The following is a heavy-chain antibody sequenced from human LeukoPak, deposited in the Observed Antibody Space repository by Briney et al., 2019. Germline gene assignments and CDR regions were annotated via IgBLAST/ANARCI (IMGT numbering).Heavy chain of an antibody. CDR1: GYTFTDYY. D-gene: IGHD3-16*01. J-gene: IGHJ4*02. CDR2: IDPRSGGT. Sequence: ASVKVSCKASGYTFTDYYKHWVRRAPGQGLEWMGWIDPRSGGTRCTQKFQGRVTMTRDTSISTVYLDLSGMTFDDTALYYCATDNYGTLDYWGQGTLVTVSS. CDR3: ATDNYGTLDY. V-gene: IGHV1-2*02.